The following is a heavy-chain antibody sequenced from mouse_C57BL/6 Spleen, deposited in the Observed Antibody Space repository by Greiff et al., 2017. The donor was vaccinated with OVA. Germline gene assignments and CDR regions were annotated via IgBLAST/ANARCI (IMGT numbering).Heavy chain of an antibody. D-gene: IGHD1-1*01. Sequence: VQLQQPGAELVKPGASVKMSCKASGYTFTSYWITWVKQRPGQGLEWIGDIYPGSGSTNYNEKFKSKATLTVDTSSSTAYMQLSSLTSEDSAVYYCASPMGYYYGSIYAMDFWGQGTSVTVSS. J-gene: IGHJ4*01. CDR1: GYTFTSYW. CDR2: IYPGSGST. CDR3: ASPMGYYYGSIYAMDF. V-gene: IGHV1-55*01.